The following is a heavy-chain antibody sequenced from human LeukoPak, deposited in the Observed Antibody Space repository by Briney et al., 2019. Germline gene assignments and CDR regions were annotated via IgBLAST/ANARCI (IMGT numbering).Heavy chain of an antibody. CDR3: ARSYCSGGSCYPDY. CDR1: GGSLSSYY. D-gene: IGHD2-15*01. J-gene: IGHJ4*02. V-gene: IGHV4-59*01. Sequence: SETLSLTCTVSGGSLSSYYWSWLRQPPGKGLEWIGYIYYSGSTNYNPSLKSRVTISVDTSKNQFSLKLSSVTAADTAVYYCARSYCSGGSCYPDYWGQGTLVTVSS. CDR2: IYYSGST.